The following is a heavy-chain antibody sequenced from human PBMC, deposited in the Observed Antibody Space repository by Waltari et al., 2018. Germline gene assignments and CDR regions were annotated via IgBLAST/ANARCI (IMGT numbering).Heavy chain of an antibody. D-gene: IGHD1-1*01. J-gene: IGHJ2*01. Sequence: QVQLQESGPGLVKPSETLSLTCAVSGYSISSGSYWGWIRQPPGKGLEWIGSIYHSGSTYYNPSLKSRVTISVDTSKNQFSLKLSSVTAADTAVYYCARRGNENWYFDLWGRGTLVTVSS. CDR2: IYHSGST. V-gene: IGHV4-38-2*01. CDR1: GYSISSGSY. CDR3: ARRGNENWYFDL.